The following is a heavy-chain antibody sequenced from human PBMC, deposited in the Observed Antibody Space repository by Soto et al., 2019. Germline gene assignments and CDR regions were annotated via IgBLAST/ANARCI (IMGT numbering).Heavy chain of an antibody. Sequence: PSETLSLTCTVSGGSISTYYWSWIRQPPGKGLEWIGYIYYSGSTTYNPSLRSPVTISVDTSKNQFSLKLSSVTAADTAVHYCARSRWDSNWFDPWGQGILVTVSS. CDR1: GGSISTYY. J-gene: IGHJ5*02. CDR3: ARSRWDSNWFDP. CDR2: IYYSGST. D-gene: IGHD1-26*01. V-gene: IGHV4-59*01.